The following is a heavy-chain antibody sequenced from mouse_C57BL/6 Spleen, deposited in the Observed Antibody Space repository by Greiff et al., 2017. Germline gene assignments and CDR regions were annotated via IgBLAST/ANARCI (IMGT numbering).Heavy chain of an antibody. V-gene: IGHV1-50*01. CDR3: ARRDLDY. CDR1: GYTFTSYW. CDR2: IDPSDSYT. J-gene: IGHJ4*01. Sequence: VQLQQPGAELVKPGASVKLSCKASGYTFTSYWMQWVKQRPGQGLEWIGEIDPSDSYTNYNQKFKGKATLPVDTSSSTAYMQLSSLTSEDSAVYYCARRDLDYWGQGTSVTVSS.